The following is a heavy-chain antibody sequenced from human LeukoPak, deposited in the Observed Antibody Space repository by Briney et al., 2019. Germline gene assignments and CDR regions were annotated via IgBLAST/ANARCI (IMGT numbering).Heavy chain of an antibody. CDR2: INPNSGGT. CDR1: GYTFTGYY. V-gene: IGHV1-2*02. CDR3: ARDLTYCGGDCYSGGNDAFDI. D-gene: IGHD2-21*02. Sequence: ASVKVSCKASGYTFTGYYMHWVRQAPGQGLEWMGWINPNSGGTNYAQKFQGRVTMTRDTAISTAYMELSRLRSDDTAVYYCARDLTYCGGDCYSGGNDAFDIWGQGTMVTVSS. J-gene: IGHJ3*02.